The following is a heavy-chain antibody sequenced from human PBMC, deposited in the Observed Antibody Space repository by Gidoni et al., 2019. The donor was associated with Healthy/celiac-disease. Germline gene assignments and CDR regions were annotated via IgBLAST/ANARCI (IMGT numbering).Heavy chain of an antibody. Sequence: EVQLVESGGGLVQPGGSLRLSCPASGFTFTSYSMNWVCQAPGKGLEWVSYISSSSSTIYYADSVKGRFTISRDNAKNSLYLQMNSLRAEDTAVYYCARESGYYYGSGSYSYWGQGTLVTVSS. CDR3: ARESGYYYGSGSYSY. D-gene: IGHD3-10*01. J-gene: IGHJ4*02. V-gene: IGHV3-48*04. CDR1: GFTFTSYS. CDR2: ISSSSSTI.